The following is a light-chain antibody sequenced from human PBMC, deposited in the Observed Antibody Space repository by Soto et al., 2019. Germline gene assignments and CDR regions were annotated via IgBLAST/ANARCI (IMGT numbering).Light chain of an antibody. J-gene: IGLJ2*01. V-gene: IGLV2-11*01. CDR1: SSDVGGYNY. Sequence: QSALTQPRSVSGSPGQSVTISCTGTSSDVGGYNYVPWYQQHPGKAPKLMIYDVSKRPSGVPDRFSGSKSGNPASLTISGLQAEDEADYYCRLFAGSYTFDVLFGGGTKLTVL. CDR3: RLFAGSYTFDVL. CDR2: DVS.